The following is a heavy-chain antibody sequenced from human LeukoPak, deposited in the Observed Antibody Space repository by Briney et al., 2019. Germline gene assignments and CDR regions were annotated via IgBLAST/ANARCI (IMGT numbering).Heavy chain of an antibody. Sequence: PGRSLRLSCAASGFTFSSYGMHWVRQAPGEGLEWVAVIWYDGSNKYYADSVKGRFTISRDNSKNTLYLQMNSLRAEDTAVYYCARDSSGWSHTKYYFDYWGQGTLVTVSS. D-gene: IGHD6-19*01. J-gene: IGHJ4*02. CDR1: GFTFSSYG. CDR2: IWYDGSNK. V-gene: IGHV3-33*01. CDR3: ARDSSGWSHTKYYFDY.